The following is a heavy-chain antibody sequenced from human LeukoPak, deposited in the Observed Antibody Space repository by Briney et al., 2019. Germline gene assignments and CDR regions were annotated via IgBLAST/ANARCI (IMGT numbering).Heavy chain of an antibody. CDR3: AKNPSAYCGGDCYSDY. Sequence: GGSLRLSCAASGFTFTSSAMSWVRQAPGKGLEWVSAVSGSGAGTYYADSVKGRFTVSRDNSKNTLYLQMNTLRVEDTAIYYCAKNPSAYCGGDCYSDYWGQGTLVTVSS. V-gene: IGHV3-23*01. CDR1: GFTFTSSA. D-gene: IGHD2-21*01. CDR2: VSGSGAGT. J-gene: IGHJ4*02.